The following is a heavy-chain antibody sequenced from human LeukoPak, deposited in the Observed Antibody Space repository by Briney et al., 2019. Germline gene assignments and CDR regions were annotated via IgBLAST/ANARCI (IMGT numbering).Heavy chain of an antibody. J-gene: IGHJ4*02. D-gene: IGHD6-13*01. CDR1: GFTFSSYA. Sequence: GGSLRLSCAASGFTFSSYAMSWVRRAPGKGLEWVSGISGSGGSTYYADSVKGRFTITRDNSKNTLYLQMNSLRAEDTAVYYCAILYSSSWYVGYWGQGTLVTVSS. V-gene: IGHV3-23*01. CDR2: ISGSGGST. CDR3: AILYSSSWYVGY.